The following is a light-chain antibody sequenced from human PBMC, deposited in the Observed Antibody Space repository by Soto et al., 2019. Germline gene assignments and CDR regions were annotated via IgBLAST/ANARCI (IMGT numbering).Light chain of an antibody. J-gene: IGKJ5*01. V-gene: IGKV3-20*01. CDR3: QRYGSSPIT. Sequence: EIVLTQSPGTLSLSPGERATLSCRASQSVSSSYLAWYQQKPGQASRLLIYDASNRATGIPDRFSGSGSGTDFTLTISRLEPEDFAVYYCQRYGSSPITFGQGTRLEIK. CDR2: DAS. CDR1: QSVSSSY.